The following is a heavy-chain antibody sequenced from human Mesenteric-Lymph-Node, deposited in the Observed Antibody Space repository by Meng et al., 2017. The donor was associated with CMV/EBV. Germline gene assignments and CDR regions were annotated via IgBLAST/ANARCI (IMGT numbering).Heavy chain of an antibody. CDR3: AAKIVVVPAAPRGWFDP. J-gene: IGHJ5*02. D-gene: IGHD2-2*01. V-gene: IGHV4-34*01. CDR2: INHSGST. CDR1: GGCFGGYY. Sequence: GGCFGGYYWGWIRQPAGEGLEWVGEINHSGSTNYNPSLKSRVTISVDTSKNQFSLKLSSVTAADTAVYYCAAKIVVVPAAPRGWFDPWGQGTLVTVSS.